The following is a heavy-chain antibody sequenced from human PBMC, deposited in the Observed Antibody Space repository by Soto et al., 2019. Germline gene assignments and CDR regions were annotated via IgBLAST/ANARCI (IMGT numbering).Heavy chain of an antibody. CDR3: ARSSGSYSKWFDP. Sequence: QVRLVQSGAEARRPGASVKVSCKASGDSFTGYYIHWVRPAPGRGLEWMGWISLKSGSTNFAEKFRGWATVTRDTSTSTAYLELSSLTSNDTAVYYCARSSGSYSKWFDPWGQGTLVTVFS. D-gene: IGHD3-10*01. CDR2: ISLKSGST. CDR1: GDSFTGYY. V-gene: IGHV1-2*04. J-gene: IGHJ5*02.